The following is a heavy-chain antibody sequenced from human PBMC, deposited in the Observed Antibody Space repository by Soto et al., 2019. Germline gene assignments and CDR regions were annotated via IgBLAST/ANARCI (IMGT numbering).Heavy chain of an antibody. Sequence: EVQLVESGGGLVQPGGSLRLSCAASGFTLSDNWIHWVRRVPGKGLVWVSRTNSDGGSVTYAVSVKGRFTLSRDNAKYTWFLQMDSLRVEDTAMYYCVRAPEQRPFDYWGQGTLVTVSS. J-gene: IGHJ4*02. V-gene: IGHV3-74*03. CDR2: TNSDGGSV. CDR1: GFTLSDNW. D-gene: IGHD6-25*01. CDR3: VRAPEQRPFDY.